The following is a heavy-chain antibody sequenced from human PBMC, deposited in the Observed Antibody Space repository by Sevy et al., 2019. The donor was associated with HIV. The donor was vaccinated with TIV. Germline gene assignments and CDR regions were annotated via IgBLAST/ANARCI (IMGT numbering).Heavy chain of an antibody. CDR3: TKDFRGSGSYYNAYDVFDI. J-gene: IGHJ3*02. CDR1: GFTFDDYT. CDR2: ISWDGGST. V-gene: IGHV3-43*01. Sequence: GGSLRLSCAASGFTFDDYTMHWVRQAPGKGLEWVSLISWDGGSTYYADSVKGRFTITRDNSKNSLYLQMNSLRTEDTALYYCTKDFRGSGSYYNAYDVFDIWGHGTMVTVSS. D-gene: IGHD3-10*01.